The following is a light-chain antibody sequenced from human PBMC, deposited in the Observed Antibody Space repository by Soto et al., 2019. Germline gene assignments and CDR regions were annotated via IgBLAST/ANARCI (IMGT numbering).Light chain of an antibody. V-gene: IGLV2-14*03. Sequence: QSALTQPASVSGSPGQSITISCTGSSSDIGGYNYVSWYQQHPGKAPKLMIYDVSTRPSGVSNRFSGSKSVNTASLTISGLQAEDEADYYCNSYTSSSTLVFGGGTKLTLL. J-gene: IGLJ2*01. CDR3: NSYTSSSTLV. CDR1: SSDIGGYNY. CDR2: DVS.